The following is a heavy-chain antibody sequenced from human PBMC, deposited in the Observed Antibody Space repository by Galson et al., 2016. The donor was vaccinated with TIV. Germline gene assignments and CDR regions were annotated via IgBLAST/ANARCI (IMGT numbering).Heavy chain of an antibody. V-gene: IGHV1-69*13. J-gene: IGHJ5*02. D-gene: IGHD5-24*01. Sequence: SVKVSCKASGDTFNGYAINWVRQAPGQGLEWVGRALPMFGTSNYAEEFQDRVTITADESMSTAYMELSSLTSDDTAVYYCAISSRRDRYGHTNWFDPWGQGTLVTVSS. CDR1: GDTFNGYA. CDR2: ALPMFGTS. CDR3: AISSRRDRYGHTNWFDP.